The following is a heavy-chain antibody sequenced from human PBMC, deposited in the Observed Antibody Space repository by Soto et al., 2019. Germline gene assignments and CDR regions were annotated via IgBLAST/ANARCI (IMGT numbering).Heavy chain of an antibody. Sequence: GGSLRLSCTVSGFAFNNYGINWVRQAPGKGLEWVSSISKSDYTYYSDSVTGRFTISRDNAKNSVSLQMNTLRVEDTAVDYCAREDSRIIPAVSDFWGQGTLVTVSS. J-gene: IGHJ4*02. D-gene: IGHD2-2*01. CDR1: GFAFNNYG. CDR3: AREDSRIIPAVSDF. CDR2: ISKSDYT. V-gene: IGHV3-21*01.